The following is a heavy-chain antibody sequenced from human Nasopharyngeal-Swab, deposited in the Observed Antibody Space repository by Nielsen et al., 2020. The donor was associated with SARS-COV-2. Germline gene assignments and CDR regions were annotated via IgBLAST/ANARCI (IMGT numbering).Heavy chain of an antibody. D-gene: IGHD2-15*01. CDR1: GFTASRNY. J-gene: IGHJ4*02. CDR2: IYSGGST. Sequence: GGSLRLSCAASGFTASRNYMSWVRQAPGKGLEWVSVIYSGGSTYYADAVKGRFTISRDNSKNTLYLQMNSLRAEDTAVYYCARERAIEYCRGGSCYSELAIFDYWGQGTLVTVSS. CDR3: ARERAIEYCRGGSCYSELAIFDY. V-gene: IGHV3-53*01.